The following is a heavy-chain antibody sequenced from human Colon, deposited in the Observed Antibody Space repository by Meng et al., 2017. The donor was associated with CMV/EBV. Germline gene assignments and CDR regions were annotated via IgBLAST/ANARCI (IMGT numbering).Heavy chain of an antibody. CDR3: ARFDFWSGYPLDY. D-gene: IGHD3-3*01. V-gene: IGHV4-59*01. CDR1: GDSINSYY. Sequence: SETLSLTCTVSGDSINSYYWNWIRQPPGKGLEWIGYIYYSGTNYKPSLKSRVTISVDTSKNHFSLKLSSVTAADTAVYYCARFDFWSGYPLDYWGQGTLVTVSS. CDR2: IYYSGT. J-gene: IGHJ4*02.